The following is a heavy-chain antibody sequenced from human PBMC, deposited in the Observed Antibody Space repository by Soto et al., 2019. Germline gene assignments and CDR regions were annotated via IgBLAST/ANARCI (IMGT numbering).Heavy chain of an antibody. CDR1: GYTFTGYA. V-gene: IGHV1-3*01. J-gene: IGHJ5*02. CDR2: INAGSGNT. D-gene: IGHD6-13*01. CDR3: AREIASPGKGNWFDP. Sequence: ASVKVSCKASGYTFTGYAMHWVRQAPGQRLEWMGWINAGSGNTKYSQRFQGRVTITRDTSASTAYMELSSLRSEDTAVYYCAREIASPGKGNWFDPCGQGTLVTVPS.